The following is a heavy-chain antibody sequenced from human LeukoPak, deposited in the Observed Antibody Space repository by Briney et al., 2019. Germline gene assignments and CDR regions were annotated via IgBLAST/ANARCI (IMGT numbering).Heavy chain of an antibody. Sequence: GRSLRLSCAASGFTFSSYGMHWVRQAPGKGLEWVAVISYDGSNKYYADSVKGRFTISRDNSKNTLYLQMNSLRAEDTAVYYCARSRASLYYDFWSGYNYYGMDVWGQGTTVTVSS. CDR3: ARSRASLYYDFWSGYNYYGMDV. V-gene: IGHV3-30*19. CDR1: GFTFSSYG. J-gene: IGHJ6*02. D-gene: IGHD3-3*01. CDR2: ISYDGSNK.